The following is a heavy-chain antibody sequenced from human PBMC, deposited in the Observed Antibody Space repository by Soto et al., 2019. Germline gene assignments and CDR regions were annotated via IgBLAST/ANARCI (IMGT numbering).Heavy chain of an antibody. Sequence: LRLSCAASGFTFSIYGMHWVRQAPGKGLEWVAVIWYDGSNKYYADSVKGRFTISRDNSKNTLYLQMNSLRAEDTAVYYCARDMAYYYDNSGGLFDYWGQGTLVTVSS. CDR1: GFTFSIYG. CDR2: IWYDGSNK. D-gene: IGHD3-22*01. J-gene: IGHJ4*02. CDR3: ARDMAYYYDNSGGLFDY. V-gene: IGHV3-33*01.